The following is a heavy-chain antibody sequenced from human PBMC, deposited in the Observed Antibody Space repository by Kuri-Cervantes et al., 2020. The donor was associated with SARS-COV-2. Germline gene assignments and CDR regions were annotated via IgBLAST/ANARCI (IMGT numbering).Heavy chain of an antibody. CDR1: GGSISSGYYY. CDR3: ARDGPPFDY. V-gene: IGHV4-30-4*08. CDR2: IYYSGST. Sequence: SEILSLTCTVSGGSISSGYYYWSWIRQPPGKSLEWIGYIYYSGSTYYNPFLQSRVTMSVDTSKNQLSLKLSSVTAADTAVYYCARDGPPFDYWGQGTLVTSPQ. J-gene: IGHJ4*02.